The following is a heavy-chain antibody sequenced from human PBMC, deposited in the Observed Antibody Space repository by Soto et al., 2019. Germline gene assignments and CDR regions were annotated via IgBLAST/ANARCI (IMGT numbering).Heavy chain of an antibody. J-gene: IGHJ4*02. Sequence: HVQLVESGGGVVQPGRSLRLSCAASGFTFSRYGMHWVRQAPGKGLEWVAVIWYDGTHKYYIDSVKGRFTISRDNSKNTLYLQMSSLRAEDTAVYYCARDGSQGLSAFDYWGQGTLVTVSS. V-gene: IGHV3-33*01. D-gene: IGHD6-13*01. CDR2: IWYDGTHK. CDR3: ARDGSQGLSAFDY. CDR1: GFTFSRYG.